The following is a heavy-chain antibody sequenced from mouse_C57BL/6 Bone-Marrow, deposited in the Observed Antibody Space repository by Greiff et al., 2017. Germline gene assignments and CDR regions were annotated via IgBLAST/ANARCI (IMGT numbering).Heavy chain of an antibody. CDR1: GFTFSSYA. CDR2: ISDGGSYT. D-gene: IGHD1-1*01. CDR3: ARYYYGSSYDWYFDV. Sequence: DVMLVESGGGLVKPGGSLKLSCAASGFTFSSYAMSWVRQTPEKRLEWVATISDGGSYTYYPDNVKGRFTISRDNAKNNLYLQMSHLKSEDTAMYYCARYYYGSSYDWYFDVWGTGTTVTVSS. J-gene: IGHJ1*03. V-gene: IGHV5-4*03.